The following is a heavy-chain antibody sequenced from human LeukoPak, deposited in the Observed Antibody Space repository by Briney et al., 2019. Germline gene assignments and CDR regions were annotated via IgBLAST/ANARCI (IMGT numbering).Heavy chain of an antibody. CDR3: ARDSSEFRSLLFH. V-gene: IGHV1-69*13. CDR1: GGTFSRHT. Sequence: ASVKVSCKASGGTFSRHTISWVRQSPGQGLEWMGGITPMFGTSNYAQKFWGRVTITADESTSTAYVELSSLRSEDTAVYYCARDSSEFRSLLFHWGQGTLVTVSS. D-gene: IGHD1-14*01. CDR2: ITPMFGTS. J-gene: IGHJ1*01.